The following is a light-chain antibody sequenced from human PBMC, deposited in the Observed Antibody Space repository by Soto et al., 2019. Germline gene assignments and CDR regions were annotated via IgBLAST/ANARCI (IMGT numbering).Light chain of an antibody. CDR1: QSISSW. J-gene: IGKJ1*01. V-gene: IGKV1-5*01. CDR3: QQYNSYPWT. CDR2: DAS. Sequence: DIQLTQSPSTLSASVGYRVTITCRASQSISSWLAWYQHKPGKDPKLLIYDASRLEVGVPSRFSGSGSETEFTHTIRSLQPDDFATYYCQQYNSYPWTFGQGTKVEIK.